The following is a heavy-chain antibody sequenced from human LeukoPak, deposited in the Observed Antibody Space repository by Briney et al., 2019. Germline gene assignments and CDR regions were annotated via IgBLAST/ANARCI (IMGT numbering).Heavy chain of an antibody. Sequence: PGGSLRLSCVGSRFTISKYWMHWVRQAPGTGLVWVSRIHPDGSITTYADSVKGRFTISRDNAENTLYLQMNSLRAEDTGVYYCAPQQAYSPYNWFDPWGQGTLVTVST. V-gene: IGHV3-74*03. D-gene: IGHD5-12*01. CDR1: RFTISKYW. J-gene: IGHJ5*02. CDR3: APQQAYSPYNWFDP. CDR2: IHPDGSIT.